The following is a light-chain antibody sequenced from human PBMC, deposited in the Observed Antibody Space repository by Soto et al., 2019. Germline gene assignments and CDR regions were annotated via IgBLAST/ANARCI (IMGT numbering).Light chain of an antibody. CDR3: ATSDESLNGFYV. CDR1: TSNIGSNY. V-gene: IGLV1-47*01. Sequence: QSVLTQPPSASGTPGQGVTISCSGSTSNIGSNYVYWYQQLPGTAPKLLIYRNNQRPSGVPDRFSGSKSGTSASLAISGLRSDDEADYFCATSDESLNGFYVFGTGTKVTVL. J-gene: IGLJ1*01. CDR2: RNN.